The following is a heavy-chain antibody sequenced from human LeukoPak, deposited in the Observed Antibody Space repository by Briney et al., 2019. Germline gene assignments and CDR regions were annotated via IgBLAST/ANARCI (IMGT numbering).Heavy chain of an antibody. CDR2: INPNSGGT. D-gene: IGHD3-22*01. CDR1: GYTFTGYY. J-gene: IGHJ4*02. V-gene: IGHV1-2*02. CDR3: ARGFAHYDSSNYDY. Sequence: GASVKVSCKASGYTFTGYYMHWVRQAPGQGLEWMGWINPNSGGTNYAQKFQGRVTMTTDTSTSTAYMELRSLRFDDAAVYYCARGFAHYDSSNYDYWGQGTLVTVSS.